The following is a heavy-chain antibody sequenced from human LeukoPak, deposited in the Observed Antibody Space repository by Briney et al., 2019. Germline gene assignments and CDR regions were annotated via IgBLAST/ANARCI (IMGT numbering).Heavy chain of an antibody. CDR2: FNWNTGNT. D-gene: IGHD2-2*02. CDR3: AKVHCSSADCFTGGFDC. V-gene: IGHV3-9*01. CDR1: GYTFDGYD. Sequence: PGASLRLSCTASGYTFDGYDVHWVRQVPGQGLEWISWFNWNTGNTDYADSVKGRFTISRDNAKNSLYLQMNSLRTEDTAFYYCAKVHCSSADCFTGGFDCWGQGTLVIVSS. J-gene: IGHJ4*02.